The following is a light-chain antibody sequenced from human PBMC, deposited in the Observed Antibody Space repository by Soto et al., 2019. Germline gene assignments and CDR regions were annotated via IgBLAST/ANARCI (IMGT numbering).Light chain of an antibody. CDR1: NIGSKN. Sequence: SYELTQPLSVSVALGQTARITWGGNNIGSKNVHWYQQKPGQAPVLVIYNDSNRHSGIPERFSGSNSGSTATRTISRAQAGDEADYYCQVWDTSTALIGGGTQVPVL. V-gene: IGLV3-9*01. CDR3: QVWDTSTAL. J-gene: IGLJ2*01. CDR2: NDS.